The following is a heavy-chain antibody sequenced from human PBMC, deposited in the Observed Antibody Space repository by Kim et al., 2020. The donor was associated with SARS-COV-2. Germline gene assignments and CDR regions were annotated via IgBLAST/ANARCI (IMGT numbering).Heavy chain of an antibody. CDR2: ISVSGDTI. J-gene: IGHJ4*02. V-gene: IGHV3-11*01. CDR1: GFAVSDHY. Sequence: GGSLRLSCVVSGFAVSDHYMSWIRQAPGKGLEWIAYISVSGDTIRYAPSVRGRFTISRDTCRNSLFLQMYGLRSEDTALYYCARDKGYTVFDYFGQGT. CDR3: ARDKGYTVFDY. D-gene: IGHD3-16*02.